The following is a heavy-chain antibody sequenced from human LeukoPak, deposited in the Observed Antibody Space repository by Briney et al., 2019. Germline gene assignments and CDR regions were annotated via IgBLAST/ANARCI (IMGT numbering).Heavy chain of an antibody. CDR1: GDSINSSRYH. J-gene: IGHJ6*04. CDR3: AREARMVRGVIGMDV. V-gene: IGHV4-39*07. D-gene: IGHD3-10*01. CDR2: IYYGRST. Sequence: SETLSLTCTVSGDSINSSRYHWGWIRRSPGKGLEWIANIYYGRSTNYNPSLKSRVTISVDTSKNQFSLKLSSVTAADTAVYYCAREARMVRGVIGMDVWGKGTTVTVSS.